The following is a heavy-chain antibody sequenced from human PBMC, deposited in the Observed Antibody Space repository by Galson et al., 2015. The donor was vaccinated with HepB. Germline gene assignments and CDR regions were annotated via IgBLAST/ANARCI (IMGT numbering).Heavy chain of an antibody. CDR2: INTNTGKP. D-gene: IGHD3-10*01. J-gene: IGHJ5*02. V-gene: IGHV7-4-1*02. Sequence: SVKVSCKASGYTFNNFAVNWVRQAPGQGLEWMGWINTNTGKPTYAQGFTGRFVFSLDTSVTTAYLQISSLKAEDIAVHYCARTPYYGSGRYYNGWFDPWGQGTLVTVSS. CDR3: ARTPYYGSGRYYNGWFDP. CDR1: GYTFNNFA.